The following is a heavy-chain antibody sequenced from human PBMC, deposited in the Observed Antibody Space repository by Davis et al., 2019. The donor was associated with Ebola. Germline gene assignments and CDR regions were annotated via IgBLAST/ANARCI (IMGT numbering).Heavy chain of an antibody. CDR1: GGSITRGGYF. J-gene: IGHJ4*02. D-gene: IGHD2-21*02. CDR2: VYHTGLT. CDR3: ARGGPVVTATRFDD. Sequence: PSETLSLTCSVSGGSITRGGYFWIWIRQHPGKGLEWIGSVYHTGLTYYNPSLKSRVTISVETSTDQFSLTLNSVTAADTAIYYCARGGPVVTATRFDDWGQGMLVTVSS. V-gene: IGHV4-31*03.